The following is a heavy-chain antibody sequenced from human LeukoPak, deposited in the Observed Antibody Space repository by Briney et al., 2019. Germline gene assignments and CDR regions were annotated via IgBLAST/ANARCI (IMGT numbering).Heavy chain of an antibody. CDR2: ISYSRST. CDR1: GDSINTYF. D-gene: IGHD3-3*01. Sequence: SETLSLTCSVSGDSINTYFWSWIRQPPGKGLEWIGYISYSRSTNYNPSLKSRVTMSVDTSKNQISLKLTSVNAADTAVYFCAGYTWGRFFFDFWGRGALVTVSS. V-gene: IGHV4-59*01. J-gene: IGHJ4*02. CDR3: AGYTWGRFFFDF.